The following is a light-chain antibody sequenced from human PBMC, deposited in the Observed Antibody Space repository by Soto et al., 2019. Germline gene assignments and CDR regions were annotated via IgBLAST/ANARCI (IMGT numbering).Light chain of an antibody. V-gene: IGLV1-40*01. Sequence: QLVLTQSPSVSGAPGQRVTISYTGSSSNIGPGYDVHWYQQLPGTAPRLLIFGNTNRPSGVPDRFSVSKSGTSVSLAITGLQAEDEADYYCQSYDSSLRTSIFGGGTKVTVL. CDR2: GNT. CDR3: QSYDSSLRTSI. CDR1: SSNIGPGYD. J-gene: IGLJ2*01.